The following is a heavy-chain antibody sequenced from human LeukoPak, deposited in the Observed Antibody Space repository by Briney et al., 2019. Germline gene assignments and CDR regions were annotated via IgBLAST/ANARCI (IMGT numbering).Heavy chain of an antibody. Sequence: SETLSLTCTVSGYSISSGSYWGWIRQPPGKGLEWIGSIYHAGNTYYNPSLKSRVTISVATSKNQFSLNLSSVTAADTAVYYCARGVPSVRYLDLWGRGTLVIVSS. D-gene: IGHD4-17*01. CDR2: IYHAGNT. V-gene: IGHV4-38-2*02. CDR1: GYSISSGSY. CDR3: ARGVPSVRYLDL. J-gene: IGHJ2*01.